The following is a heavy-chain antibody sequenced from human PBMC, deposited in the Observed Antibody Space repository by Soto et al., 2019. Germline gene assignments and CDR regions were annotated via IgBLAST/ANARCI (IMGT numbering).Heavy chain of an antibody. CDR3: ARDSLGTETTAWLDP. J-gene: IGHJ5*02. Sequence: QVQLVQSGAEVKKPGASVKVSCKASGYTFTNYGISWVRQAPGKGLEWMGWISANKGDTNYAQKVQGRVTMTTDTSASTAYMELRSLRSDDTAMYYCARDSLGTETTAWLDPWGQGTLVTVSS. V-gene: IGHV1-18*04. CDR1: GYTFTNYG. D-gene: IGHD1-1*01. CDR2: ISANKGDT.